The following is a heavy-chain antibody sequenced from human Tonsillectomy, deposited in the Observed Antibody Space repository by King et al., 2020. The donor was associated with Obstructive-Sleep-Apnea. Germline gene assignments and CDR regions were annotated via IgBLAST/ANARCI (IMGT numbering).Heavy chain of an antibody. CDR3: ARGRYGSGTSGLDP. CDR1: SGSISSADYY. CDR2: IYYSGST. D-gene: IGHD2-2*01. V-gene: IGHV4-30-4*01. Sequence: VQLQESGPGLVKPSQTLSLTCTVSSGSISSADYYWTWIRQPPGKGLEWIGYIYYSGSTYYNPSLKSRLTISIDTSKNRFSLNLSSVTAADTAVYYCARGRYGSGTSGLDPWGQGTRVTVSS. J-gene: IGHJ5*02.